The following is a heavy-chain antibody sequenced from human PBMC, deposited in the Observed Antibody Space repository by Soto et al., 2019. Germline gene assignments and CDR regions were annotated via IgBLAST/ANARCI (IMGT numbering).Heavy chain of an antibody. CDR3: AKEGYSSSWGGDGYYFDY. D-gene: IGHD6-13*01. CDR1: GFTFSSYA. J-gene: IGHJ4*02. CDR2: ISGSGGST. V-gene: IGHV3-23*01. Sequence: GGSLRLSCAASGFTFSSYAMSWVRQAPGQGLEWVSAISGSGGSTYYADSVKGRFTISRDNSKNTLYLQMNSLRAEDTAVYYCAKEGYSSSWGGDGYYFDYWGQGTLVTVSS.